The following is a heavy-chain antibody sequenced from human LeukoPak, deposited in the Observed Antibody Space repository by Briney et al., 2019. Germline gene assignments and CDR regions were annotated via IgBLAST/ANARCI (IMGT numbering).Heavy chain of an antibody. CDR1: GDSASSNSAA. CDR2: TYYRSKWYN. J-gene: IGHJ5*02. V-gene: IGHV6-1*01. Sequence: SQTLSLTCAISGDSASSNSAAWNWIRQSPSRGLEWLGRTYYRSKWYNDYAVSVKSRITINPDTSKNQFSLRLTSMTAADTAVYYCARAIDSGGYQHKGYNPWGQGTLVTVSS. D-gene: IGHD3-22*01. CDR3: ARAIDSGGYQHKGYNP.